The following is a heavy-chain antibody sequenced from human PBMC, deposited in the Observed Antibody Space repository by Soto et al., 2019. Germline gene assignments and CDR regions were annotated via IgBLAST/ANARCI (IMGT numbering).Heavy chain of an antibody. J-gene: IGHJ6*02. Sequence: ASVKVSCKASGGTFSSYAISWVRQAPGQGLEWMGGIIPIFGTANYAQKFQGRVTITADKSTSTAYMELSSLRSEDTAVYYCARGSGYSYGTDPQYYYYGMDVWGQGSTVTVSS. V-gene: IGHV1-69*06. D-gene: IGHD5-18*01. CDR1: GGTFSSYA. CDR3: ARGSGYSYGTDPQYYYYGMDV. CDR2: IIPIFGTA.